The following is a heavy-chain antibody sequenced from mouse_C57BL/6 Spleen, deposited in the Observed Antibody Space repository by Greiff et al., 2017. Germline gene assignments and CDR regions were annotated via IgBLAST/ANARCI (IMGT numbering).Heavy chain of an antibody. Sequence: QVQLQQPGAELVMPGASVKLSCKASGYIFTSYWMHWVKQRPGQGLEWIGEIDPSDSYTNYNQKFKGKSTLTVDKSSSTAYMQLSSLTSEDSAVYYCARRDVRYYYGSSHWYFDVWGTGTTITVSS. CDR1: GYIFTSYW. V-gene: IGHV1-69*01. D-gene: IGHD1-1*01. CDR3: ARRDVRYYYGSSHWYFDV. CDR2: IDPSDSYT. J-gene: IGHJ1*03.